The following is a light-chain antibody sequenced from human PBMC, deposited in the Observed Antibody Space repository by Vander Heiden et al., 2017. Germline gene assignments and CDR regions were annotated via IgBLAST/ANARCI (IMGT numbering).Light chain of an antibody. V-gene: IGKV1-39*01. Sequence: DIQMTQYPSSLSASVGDRVTITCRASQSINNILNWYQQRPGKAPKLLIYGASSLQSEVPSRFSASASGTDFTLSISSLQPEDSATYYCQQSYSVPFTFGQGTKLEIK. CDR2: GAS. CDR1: QSINNI. J-gene: IGKJ2*01. CDR3: QQSYSVPFT.